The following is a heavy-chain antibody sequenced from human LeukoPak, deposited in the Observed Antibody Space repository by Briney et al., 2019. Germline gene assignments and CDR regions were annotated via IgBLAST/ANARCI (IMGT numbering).Heavy chain of an antibody. V-gene: IGHV3-23*01. Sequence: PGGSLRLSCAASGFTFSSYAMSWVRQAPGKGLEWVSAISGSGGSTYYADSVKGRFTISRDNSKNTMYVQMNSLRAEDTAVYYCAKQKDYGDYHYHNVDVWGQGTTVTVSS. CDR3: AKQKDYGDYHYHNVDV. CDR1: GFTFSSYA. J-gene: IGHJ6*02. CDR2: ISGSGGST. D-gene: IGHD4-17*01.